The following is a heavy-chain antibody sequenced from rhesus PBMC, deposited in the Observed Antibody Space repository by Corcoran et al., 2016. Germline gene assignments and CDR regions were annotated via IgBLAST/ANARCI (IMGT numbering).Heavy chain of an antibody. CDR1: GFTFSDSY. J-gene: IGHJ5-1*01. Sequence: EVRLVESGGGLVQPGGSLRLSCAASGFTFSDSYMSWVRQAPGEGPEWVGFIRNKANGGTAEYAASVKGRFTISRDDSKSIASLQMNSLKTEDTAVYYCARDLGEDDYGYYYTGNRFDVWGAGVLVTVSS. V-gene: IGHV3-116*02. D-gene: IGHD3-9*01. CDR2: IRNKANGGTA. CDR3: ARDLGEDDYGYYYTGNRFDV.